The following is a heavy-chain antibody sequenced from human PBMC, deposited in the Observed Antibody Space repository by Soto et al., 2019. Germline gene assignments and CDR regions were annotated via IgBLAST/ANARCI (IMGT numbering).Heavy chain of an antibody. CDR3: ARESYGSGSCDGMDV. Sequence: SQTLSLTCVISGDSVSSNNAAWNWIRQSPSRGLEWLGRTYYRSKWYNDYAVSVKSRIDINPDTSKNQFSLQLNSVSPEDTAMYYCARESYGSGSCDGMDVWGQGTTVTVSS. J-gene: IGHJ6*02. V-gene: IGHV6-1*01. D-gene: IGHD3-10*01. CDR2: TYYRSKWYN. CDR1: GDSVSSNNAA.